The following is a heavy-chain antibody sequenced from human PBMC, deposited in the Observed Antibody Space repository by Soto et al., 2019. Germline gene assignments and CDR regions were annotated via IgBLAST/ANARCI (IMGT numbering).Heavy chain of an antibody. CDR1: GFSLSTSGMC. J-gene: IGHJ6*02. Sequence: SGPTLVNPTQTLTLTCTFSGFSLSTSGMCVSWIRQPPGKALEWLALIDWDDDKYYSTSLKTRLTISKDTSKNQVVLTMTNMEPVDTATYFCARILVSSGWYDYYGMDVWGQGTTVTVFS. CDR3: ARILVSSGWYDYYGMDV. CDR2: IDWDDDK. V-gene: IGHV2-70*01. D-gene: IGHD6-19*01.